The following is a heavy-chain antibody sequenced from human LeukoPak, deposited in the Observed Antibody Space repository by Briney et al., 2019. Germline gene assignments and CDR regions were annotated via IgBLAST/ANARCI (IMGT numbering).Heavy chain of an antibody. J-gene: IGHJ4*02. CDR1: GFTFSTYA. V-gene: IGHV3-23*01. Sequence: GGSLRLSCAASGFTFSTYALGWVRQAPGKGLEWVSSIKGGGGDPFYADSVKGRFTISRDNSKNTLFLQLNSLRAEDSAVYYCARGGHDFNPFYWWGQGTLVTVSS. CDR3: ARGGHDFNPFYW. CDR2: IKGGGGDP. D-gene: IGHD2-21*02.